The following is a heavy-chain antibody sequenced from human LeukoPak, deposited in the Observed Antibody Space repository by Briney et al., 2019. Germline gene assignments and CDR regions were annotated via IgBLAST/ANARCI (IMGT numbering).Heavy chain of an antibody. CDR2: IKNKTEGGTT. CDR3: TTRKSL. V-gene: IGHV3-15*05. J-gene: IGHJ4*02. CDR1: GFNFSSAW. Sequence: PGGSLRLSCAASGFNFSSAWMTWVRQGPGKGLEWVGRIKNKTEGGTTDYAAPVKGRFTISRDDSANMLYLQMNSLKIEVTAVYYCTTRKSLWGQATLVTVSS.